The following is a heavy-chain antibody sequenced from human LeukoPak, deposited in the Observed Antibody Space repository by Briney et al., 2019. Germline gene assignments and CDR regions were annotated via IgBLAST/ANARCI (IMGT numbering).Heavy chain of an antibody. V-gene: IGHV3-30*03. CDR2: ISYDGSNK. CDR1: GFTFSSYG. Sequence: GGSLRLSCAASGFTFSSYGMHWVRQAPGKGLEWVAVISYDGSNKYYADSVKGRFTISRDNSKNTLYLQMNSLRAEDTAVYYCAAPHDAFDIWGQGTMVTVSS. J-gene: IGHJ3*02. CDR3: AAPHDAFDI.